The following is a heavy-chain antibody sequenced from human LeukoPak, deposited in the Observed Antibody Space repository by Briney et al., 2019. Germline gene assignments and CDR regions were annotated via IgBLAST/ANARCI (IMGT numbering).Heavy chain of an antibody. V-gene: IGHV4-39*07. CDR3: ARGQKYTSGYTVTELGSRYFDY. Sequence: PSETLSLTCIVSGGSIISSSYYWGWIRQPPGKGPEWIASIYYNGNTDYNPSLKSRVTISVETSKNQFSLKLSAVTAADTPVYYCARGQKYTSGYTVTELGSRYFDYWGQGTLVTVSS. CDR2: IYYNGNT. D-gene: IGHD5-18*01. CDR1: GGSIISSSYY. J-gene: IGHJ4*02.